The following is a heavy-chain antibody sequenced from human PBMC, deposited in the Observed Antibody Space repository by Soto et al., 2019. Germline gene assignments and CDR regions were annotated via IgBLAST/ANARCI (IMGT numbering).Heavy chain of an antibody. CDR3: ARDRVIFGVVTGYYYYGMDV. V-gene: IGHV1-69*06. CDR1: GGTFSSYA. D-gene: IGHD3-3*01. Sequence: SVKVSCKASGGTFSSYAISWVRQAPGQGLEWMGGIIPIFGTANYAQKFQGRVTITADKSTSTAYMELSSLRSKDTAVYYCARDRVIFGVVTGYYYYGMDVWGQGTTVTVSS. CDR2: IIPIFGTA. J-gene: IGHJ6*02.